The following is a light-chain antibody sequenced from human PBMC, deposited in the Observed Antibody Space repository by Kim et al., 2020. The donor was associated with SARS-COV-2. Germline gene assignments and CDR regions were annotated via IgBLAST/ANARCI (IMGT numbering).Light chain of an antibody. CDR1: SSDIGGYNY. CDR2: EVT. J-gene: IGLJ2*01. CDR3: SSYISSNIVL. Sequence: QSALTQPASVSGSPGQSITMSCTGTSSDIGGYNYVSWYQQHPGKAPKLMIYEVTNRPSGVSNRFSGSKSGNTASLTISGLQAEDEADYYCSSYISSNIVLFGGGTQLTV. V-gene: IGLV2-14*01.